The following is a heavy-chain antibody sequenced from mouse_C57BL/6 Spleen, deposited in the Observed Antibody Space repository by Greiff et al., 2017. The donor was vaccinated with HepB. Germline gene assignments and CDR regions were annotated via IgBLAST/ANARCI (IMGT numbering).Heavy chain of an antibody. CDR2: ISSGGSYT. J-gene: IGHJ1*03. CDR3: ARQPVVATNWYFDV. V-gene: IGHV5-6*01. D-gene: IGHD1-1*01. CDR1: GFTFSSYG. Sequence: EVQVVESGGDLVKPGGSLKLSCAASGFTFSSYGMSWVRQTPDKRLEWVATISSGGSYTYYPDSVKGRFTISRDNAKNTLYLQMSSLKSEDTAMYYCARQPVVATNWYFDVWGTGTTVTVSS.